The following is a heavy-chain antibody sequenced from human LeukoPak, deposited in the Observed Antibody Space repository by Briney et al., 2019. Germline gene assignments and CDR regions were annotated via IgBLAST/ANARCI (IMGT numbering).Heavy chain of an antibody. J-gene: IGHJ4*02. D-gene: IGHD7-27*01. CDR2: ISYDGSNK. CDR1: GFTFSSYG. Sequence: GGSLRLSCAASGFTFSSYGMHWVRQAPGKGLEWVAVISYDGSNKYYADSVKGRFTISRDNSKNTLYLQMNSLRVDDTAVYFCVKGWGDYWGQGILVTVSS. CDR3: VKGWGDY. V-gene: IGHV3-30*03.